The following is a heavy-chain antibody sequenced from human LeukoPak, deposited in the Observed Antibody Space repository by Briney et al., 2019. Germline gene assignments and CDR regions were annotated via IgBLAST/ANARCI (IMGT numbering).Heavy chain of an antibody. Sequence: GGSLRLSCAASGFTFSSYAMSWVRQAPGKGLERVSSIGGSSGSTYYADSVKGRFTISRDNSKNTLYLLMNSLRAEDTAVYYCALSSGGNPVYYYMDVWGKGTTVTVSS. CDR2: IGGSSGST. CDR1: GFTFSSYA. V-gene: IGHV3-23*01. CDR3: ALSSGGNPVYYYMDV. D-gene: IGHD4-23*01. J-gene: IGHJ6*03.